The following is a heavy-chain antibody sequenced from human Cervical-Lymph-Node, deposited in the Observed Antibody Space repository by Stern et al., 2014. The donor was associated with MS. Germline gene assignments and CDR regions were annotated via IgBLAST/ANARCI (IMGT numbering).Heavy chain of an antibody. Sequence: VQLVQSGAGVKKPGSSVKVSCKASGGTFDSYAINWVRQAPGQGLEWMGRIIPIFGTTNCAQQFQGRVPITADESTSTAYMELSSLRSEDTAVYYCARLHDLSPRGMDVWGQGTTVTVSS. CDR2: IIPIFGTT. D-gene: IGHD3-3*01. CDR1: GGTFDSYA. V-gene: IGHV1-69*15. J-gene: IGHJ6*02. CDR3: ARLHDLSPRGMDV.